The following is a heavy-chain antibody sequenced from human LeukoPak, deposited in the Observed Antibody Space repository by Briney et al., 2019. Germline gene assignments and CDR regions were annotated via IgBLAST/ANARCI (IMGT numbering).Heavy chain of an antibody. V-gene: IGHV1-18*01. D-gene: IGHD3-22*01. CDR1: GYTFTSYG. Sequence: GASVKVSCTASGYTFTSYGISWVRQAPGQGLEWMGWINASNGNTNYQQKDQGRVTMTTDTSTSTAYMELRSLRSDDTAIYYCARQIYHDSRGYVTHNWFDRWGEASMLSVCS. J-gene: IGHJ5*02. CDR2: INASNGNT. CDR3: ARQIYHDSRGYVTHNWFDR.